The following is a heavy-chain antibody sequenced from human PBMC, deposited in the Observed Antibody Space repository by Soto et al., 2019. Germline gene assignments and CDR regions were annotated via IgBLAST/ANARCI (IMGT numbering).Heavy chain of an antibody. Sequence: SETLSLTCTVSGGSISSGGYYWSWIRQHPGKGLEWIGYIYYSGSTYYNPSLKSRVTISVDTSKNQFSLKLSPVTAADTAVYYCARDQGGGMVRGTNYYYGMDVWGQGTTVTVSS. D-gene: IGHD3-10*01. V-gene: IGHV4-31*03. CDR3: ARDQGGGMVRGTNYYYGMDV. J-gene: IGHJ6*02. CDR1: GGSISSGGYY. CDR2: IYYSGST.